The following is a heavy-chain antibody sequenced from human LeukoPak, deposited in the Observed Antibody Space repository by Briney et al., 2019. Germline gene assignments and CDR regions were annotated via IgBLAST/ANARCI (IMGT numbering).Heavy chain of an antibody. CDR2: IYDSGST. CDR1: GASIRSADYY. V-gene: IGHV4-31*03. Sequence: PSETLSLTCSVSGASIRSADYYWSWIRQHPGKGLEWIGYIYDSGSTHYNPSLKSRVTISVDTSKNHFSLKLNSLTAADTAVYYCASQTSVTPSWYFDLGGRGTLVTVSS. J-gene: IGHJ2*01. D-gene: IGHD4-17*01. CDR3: ASQTSVTPSWYFDL.